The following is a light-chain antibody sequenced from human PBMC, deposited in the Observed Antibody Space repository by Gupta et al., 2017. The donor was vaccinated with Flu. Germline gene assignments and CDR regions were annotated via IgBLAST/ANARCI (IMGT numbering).Light chain of an antibody. CDR3: QSADSTSTYYV. J-gene: IGLJ1*01. CDR2: KDT. V-gene: IGLV3-25*03. CDR1: AFANQY. Sequence: GQTDRITCSGDAFANQYVYWFQQKPGQAPALLIYKDTERPSWIPERFSASGSGTTVTLTISGVQAEDEADYYCQSADSTSTYYVFGTGTKVTVL.